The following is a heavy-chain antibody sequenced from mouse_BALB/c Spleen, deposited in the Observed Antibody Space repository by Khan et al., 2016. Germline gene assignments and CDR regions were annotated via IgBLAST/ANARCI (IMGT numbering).Heavy chain of an antibody. Sequence: EVELVESGGGLVQPGGSRKLSCAASGFTFSYFGMHWVRQAPEKGLEWVAFISYDNSTVYYADPVKGRFTISRDNPKNTLFLQMSSLRSADTANYDCARVGNFGYFDVWGAGTTVTVSS. J-gene: IGHJ1*01. CDR3: ARVGNFGYFDV. CDR1: GFTFSYFG. CDR2: ISYDNSTV. D-gene: IGHD2-1*01. V-gene: IGHV5-17*02.